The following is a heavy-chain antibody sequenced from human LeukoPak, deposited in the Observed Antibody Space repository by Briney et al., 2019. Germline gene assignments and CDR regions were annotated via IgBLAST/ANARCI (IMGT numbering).Heavy chain of an antibody. CDR2: ISGGGGST. CDR1: GFTFSSYA. V-gene: IGHV3-23*01. D-gene: IGHD5-18*01. Sequence: PGGSLRLSCAASGFTFSSYAMSWVRQAPGKGLEWVSGISGGGGSTYYADSVKGRFTISRDNSENTLYLQMNSLTTEDTAVYYCAKQSGGYRYDTNDYWGQGTQVTVSS. J-gene: IGHJ4*02. CDR3: AKQSGGYRYDTNDY.